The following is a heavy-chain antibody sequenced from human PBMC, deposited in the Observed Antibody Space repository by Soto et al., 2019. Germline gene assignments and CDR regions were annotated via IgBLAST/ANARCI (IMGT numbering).Heavy chain of an antibody. V-gene: IGHV4-34*01. J-gene: IGHJ4*02. D-gene: IGHD5-18*01. CDR2: INHSGST. CDR3: ARPYTDMGPFDY. Sequence: QVQLQQWGAGLLKPSETLSLTCAVYGGSFSGYYWSWIRQPPGKGLEWIGEINHSGSTNYNPSLKSRVTISVDTSKNQFSLKLSSVTAADTAVYYCARPYTDMGPFDYWGQGTLVTVSS. CDR1: GGSFSGYY.